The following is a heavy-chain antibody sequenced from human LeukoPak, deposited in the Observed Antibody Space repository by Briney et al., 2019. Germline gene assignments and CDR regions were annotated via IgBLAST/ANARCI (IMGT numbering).Heavy chain of an antibody. Sequence: GGSLRLSCAASGFTFSSYWMHWARQPPANGPVWVSRINSDGSSPSYADSVKGRFTISRDNAKNTLYLQVNSLRVEDTAVYYCARLAMVRGVIADYWGQGTLVTVSS. CDR1: GFTFSSYW. J-gene: IGHJ4*02. V-gene: IGHV3-74*01. CDR3: ARLAMVRGVIADY. D-gene: IGHD3-10*01. CDR2: INSDGSSP.